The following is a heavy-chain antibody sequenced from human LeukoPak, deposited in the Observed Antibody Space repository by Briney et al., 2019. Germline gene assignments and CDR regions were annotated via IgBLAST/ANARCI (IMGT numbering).Heavy chain of an antibody. Sequence: SETLSLTCTVSGGSIRSYYWSWIRQPPGKGPEWIGYIYYSGTTNYNPSLKSRVTISVDTSKNQFSLKLSSVTAADTAVYYCARGVYIAAAQYGYWGQGTLVTVSS. CDR2: IYYSGTT. V-gene: IGHV4-59*01. CDR3: ARGVYIAAAQYGY. CDR1: GGSIRSYY. J-gene: IGHJ4*02. D-gene: IGHD6-13*01.